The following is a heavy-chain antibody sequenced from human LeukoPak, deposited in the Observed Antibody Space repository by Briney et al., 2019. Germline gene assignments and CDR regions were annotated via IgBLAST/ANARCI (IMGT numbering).Heavy chain of an antibody. CDR2: INTDGSNT. J-gene: IGHJ4*02. CDR1: GFTFDYYW. CDR3: VVWGEDRSGHRFDF. Sequence: GGSLRLSCAASGFTFDYYWMHWVRQAPGKGLMWVSRINTDGSNTHYADSVKGRFTISRDNAENTLYLQMNGLRVEDTAVYYCVVWGEDRSGHRFDFWGQGTLVTVSS. V-gene: IGHV3-74*01. D-gene: IGHD3-22*01.